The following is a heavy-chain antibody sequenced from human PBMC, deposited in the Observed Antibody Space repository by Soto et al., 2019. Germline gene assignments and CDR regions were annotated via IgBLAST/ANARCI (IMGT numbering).Heavy chain of an antibody. V-gene: IGHV5-10-1*01. D-gene: IGHD3-3*01. CDR2: IDPSDSYT. J-gene: IGHJ6*02. CDR1: GYSFTSYW. Sequence: PGESLKISCKGSGYSFTSYWISWVRQMPGKGREWMGRIDPSDSYTNYSPSFQGHVTISADKSISTAYLQWSSLKASDTAMYYCCTYYDFYYYGMDVWGQGTTVTAP. CDR3: CTYYDFYYYGMDV.